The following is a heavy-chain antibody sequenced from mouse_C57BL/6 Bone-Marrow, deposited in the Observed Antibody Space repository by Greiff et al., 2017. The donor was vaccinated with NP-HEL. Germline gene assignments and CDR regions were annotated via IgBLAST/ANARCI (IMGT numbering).Heavy chain of an antibody. J-gene: IGHJ1*03. CDR2: IYPGDGDT. CDR1: GYAFSSYW. D-gene: IGHD2-3*01. Sequence: VQLQQSGAELVKPGASVKISCKASGYAFSSYWMNWVKQRPGKGLEWIGQIYPGDGDTNYNGKFKGKAILTADKSSSTAYMQLSSLTSEDSAVYFCARDGYPWYFDVWGTGTTVTVSS. V-gene: IGHV1-80*01. CDR3: ARDGYPWYFDV.